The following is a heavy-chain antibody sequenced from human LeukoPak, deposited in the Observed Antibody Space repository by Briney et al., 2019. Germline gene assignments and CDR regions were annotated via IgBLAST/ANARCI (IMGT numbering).Heavy chain of an antibody. Sequence: GGSLRLSCAASGFTFSDYYMSWIRQAPGKGLEWVSYISSSGSYTIYADSVKGRFTISRDNAKNSLYLQMNSLRADDTAVYYCARLKYGSPQHWGQGTLVTVSS. CDR1: GFTFSDYY. CDR3: ARLKYGSPQH. J-gene: IGHJ1*01. CDR2: ISSSGSYT. V-gene: IGHV3-11*06. D-gene: IGHD1-26*01.